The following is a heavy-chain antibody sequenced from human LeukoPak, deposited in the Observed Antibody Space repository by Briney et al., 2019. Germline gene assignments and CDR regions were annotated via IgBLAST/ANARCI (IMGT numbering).Heavy chain of an antibody. J-gene: IGHJ5*02. D-gene: IGHD3-10*01. CDR3: AIWFGELSSPNWFAP. CDR2: INPNSGGT. CDR1: GYTFTGYY. V-gene: IGHV1-2*02. Sequence: GASVKVSCKASGYTFTGYYMHWVRQAPGQGLEWMGWINPNSGGTNYAQKFQGRVTMTRDTSISTAYMELSRLRSDDTAVYYCAIWFGELSSPNWFAPWGQGTLVTVSS.